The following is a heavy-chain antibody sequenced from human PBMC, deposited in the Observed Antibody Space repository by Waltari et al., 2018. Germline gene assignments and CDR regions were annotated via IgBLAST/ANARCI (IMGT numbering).Heavy chain of an antibody. J-gene: IGHJ4*02. CDR2: INHSGST. D-gene: IGHD2-15*01. CDR3: ARSTVVWYQYYFDY. CDR1: GGSFSGYY. V-gene: IGHV4-34*01. Sequence: QVQLQQWGAGLLKPSETLSLTCAVYGGSFSGYYWSWIRQPPGKGLEWIGEINHSGSTNYTPSLKSRVTISVDTSKIQFSLKLSSVTAADTAVYYCARSTVVWYQYYFDYWGQGTLVTVSS.